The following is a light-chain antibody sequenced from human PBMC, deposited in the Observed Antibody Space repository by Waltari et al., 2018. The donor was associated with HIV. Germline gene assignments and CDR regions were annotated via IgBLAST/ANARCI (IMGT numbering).Light chain of an antibody. CDR3: GTWDSGLSAWV. J-gene: IGLJ3*02. Sequence: QSVLTQPPSVSAAPGQKVTISCSGSSSNIGNNYLSWYQQLPGTAPKFLIYDNNKRPSGIPDRFSGSKSGTSATLGITGLQTGDEADYYCGTWDSGLSAWVFGGGTKLTVL. CDR2: DNN. V-gene: IGLV1-51*01. CDR1: SSNIGNNY.